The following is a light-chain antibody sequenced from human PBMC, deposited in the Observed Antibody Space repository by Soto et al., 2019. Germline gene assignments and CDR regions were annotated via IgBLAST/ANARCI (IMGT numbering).Light chain of an antibody. V-gene: IGLV2-14*01. CDR2: EIS. Sequence: QSALTQPASVSGSPGQSITISCSGTSSDVGAYKFVSWYQQHPGKAPKLMIYEISNRPSGVSSRFSGSKSGNTASLTISGLQAEDEADYYCSSYSRSSTLVLFGGGTKLTVL. CDR3: SSYSRSSTLVL. J-gene: IGLJ2*01. CDR1: SSDVGAYKF.